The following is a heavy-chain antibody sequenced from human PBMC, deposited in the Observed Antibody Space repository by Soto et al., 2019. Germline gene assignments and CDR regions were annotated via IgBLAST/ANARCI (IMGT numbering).Heavy chain of an antibody. CDR3: ASLSGSYLFDY. CDR2: IYYSGST. V-gene: IGHV4-59*01. Sequence: PSETLSLTCSVSGDSISSSYWSWIRQPPGKGLEWIGYIYYSGSTNYNPSLKSRVTISLDTSKNQFSLKVSSVTAADTAVYYCASLSGSYLFDYWGQGTLVTVSS. D-gene: IGHD1-26*01. CDR1: GDSISSSY. J-gene: IGHJ4*02.